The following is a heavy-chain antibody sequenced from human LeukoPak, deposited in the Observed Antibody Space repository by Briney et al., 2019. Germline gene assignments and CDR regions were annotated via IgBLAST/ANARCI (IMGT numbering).Heavy chain of an antibody. CDR3: AKDSMGSIVATIGLVY. V-gene: IGHV3-43*02. CDR1: GFTFEDYA. D-gene: IGHD5-12*01. J-gene: IGHJ4*02. CDR2: ISGDGGST. Sequence: GGSLRLSCAAPGFTFEDYAMHWVRQAPGKGLEWFPLISGDGGSTYYADSVKGRFTISRDNSKNSLYLQMNSLRTEDTALYYCAKDSMGSIVATIGLVYWGQGTLVTVSS.